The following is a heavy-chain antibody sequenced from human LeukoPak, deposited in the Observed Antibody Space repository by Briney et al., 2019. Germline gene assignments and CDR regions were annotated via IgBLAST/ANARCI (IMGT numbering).Heavy chain of an antibody. CDR1: GFTFSSYA. Sequence: QSGGSLRLSCAASGFTFSSYAMSWVRQAPGKGLEWVSAISGSGGSTYYADSVKGRFTTSRDNSKNMLHLQMNSLRAEDTAVYYCANSYYDSSGYYYVNYMDVWGKGTTVTVSS. CDR3: ANSYYDSSGYYYVNYMDV. V-gene: IGHV3-23*01. CDR2: ISGSGGST. D-gene: IGHD3-22*01. J-gene: IGHJ6*03.